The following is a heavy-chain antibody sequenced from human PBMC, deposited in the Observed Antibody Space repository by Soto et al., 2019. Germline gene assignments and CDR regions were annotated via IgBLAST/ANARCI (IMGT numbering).Heavy chain of an antibody. CDR3: ARLGGYYQALDS. D-gene: IGHD3-22*01. V-gene: IGHV4-61*08. CDR2: IYYAGTT. CDR1: GGSISSGDYY. J-gene: IGHJ4*02. Sequence: SETLSLTCTVSGGSISSGDYYWSWIRQPPGKGLEFIGYIYYAGTTTYNPSLKSRVTISVDTSKNQFSLKLSSVTAADTAVYYCARLGGYYQALDSWGQGTLVTLSS.